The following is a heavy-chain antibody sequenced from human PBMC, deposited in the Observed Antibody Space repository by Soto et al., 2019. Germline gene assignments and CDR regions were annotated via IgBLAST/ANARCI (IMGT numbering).Heavy chain of an antibody. CDR3: ARRNTELDCLDY. V-gene: IGHV4-39*01. CDR2: IYYSGST. Sequence: SETLSLTCTVSGGSISSSSYYWGWIRQPPGKGLEWIGSIYYSGSTYYNPSLKSRVTISVDTSKNQFSLKLSSVTAADTAVYYCARRNTELDCLDYWGQGTLVTVS. D-gene: IGHD2-21*01. CDR1: GGSISSSSYY. J-gene: IGHJ4*02.